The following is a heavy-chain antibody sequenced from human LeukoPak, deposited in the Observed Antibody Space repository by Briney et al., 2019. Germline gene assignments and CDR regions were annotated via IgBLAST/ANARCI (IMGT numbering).Heavy chain of an antibody. V-gene: IGHV3-30*02. J-gene: IGHJ4*02. Sequence: GGSLRLSCAASGFNFRTYGMHWFRQAPSKGLEWVAFTQPDEGYINYADSVKGRFIISRDNSKNTLYLQMNSLRAEDTAIYYCTTEPRWFDFWGQGTLVTVSS. CDR2: TQPDEGYI. CDR1: GFNFRTYG. CDR3: TTEPRWFDF.